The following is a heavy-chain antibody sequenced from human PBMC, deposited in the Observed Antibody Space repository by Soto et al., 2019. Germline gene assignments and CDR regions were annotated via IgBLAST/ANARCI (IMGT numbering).Heavy chain of an antibody. Sequence: SVKVSCETSGYTFSNYGITWVRQAPGQPLEWLGWISLYSDGTNYAQKFQGRVSMTTDTSTTTAYMELRSLRSDDTAVYYCARVVPGAEAWFGPWGQGTLVTVSS. CDR1: GYTFSNYG. CDR2: ISLYSDGT. V-gene: IGHV1-18*01. CDR3: ARVVPGAEAWFGP. J-gene: IGHJ5*02. D-gene: IGHD2-2*01.